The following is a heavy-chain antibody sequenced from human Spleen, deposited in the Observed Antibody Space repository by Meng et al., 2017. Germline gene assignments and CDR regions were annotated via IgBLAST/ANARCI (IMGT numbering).Heavy chain of an antibody. CDR1: GYPLSSDG. CDR2: INTYNGKT. J-gene: IGHJ4*02. CDR3: ATRGNPYLNC. Sequence: QGQLVQSGAEVKKPGASVKVPCEASGYPLSSDGFSWVRQAPGQGLEWLGWINTYNGKTDYAQKFQGRITMTTDTFTSTAYMELRNLRSDDTAVYYCATRGNPYLNCWGQGTLVTVSS. V-gene: IGHV1-18*01.